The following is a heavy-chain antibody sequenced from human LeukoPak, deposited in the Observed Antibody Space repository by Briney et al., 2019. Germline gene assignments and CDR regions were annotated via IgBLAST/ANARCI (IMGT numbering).Heavy chain of an antibody. CDR2: IYHSGST. Sequence: SETLSLTCTVSGGSISSGGYYWSWIRQPPGKGLEWIGYIYHSGSTYYNPSLKSRVTISVDRSKNQFSLKLSSVTAADTAVYYCARDPREYQLLYRSEWELLPLWGQGTLVTVSS. D-gene: IGHD2-2*02. CDR1: GGSISSGGYY. V-gene: IGHV4-30-2*01. J-gene: IGHJ4*02. CDR3: ARDPREYQLLYRSEWELLPL.